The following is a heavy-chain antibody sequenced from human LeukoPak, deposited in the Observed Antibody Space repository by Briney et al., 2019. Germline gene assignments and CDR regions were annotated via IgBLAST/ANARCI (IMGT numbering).Heavy chain of an antibody. CDR3: ARNFPYCSSTSCYSKSSSWYRRPHDYYYMDV. J-gene: IGHJ6*03. Sequence: SQTLSLTCTVSGGSISSYYWSWIRQPPGKGLEWIGYIYYSGSTNYNPSLKSRVTISVDTSKNQFSLKLSSVTAADTAVYYCARNFPYCSSTSCYSKSSSWYRRPHDYYYMDVWGKGTTVTVSS. D-gene: IGHD2-2*02. CDR1: GGSISSYY. CDR2: IYYSGST. V-gene: IGHV4-59*01.